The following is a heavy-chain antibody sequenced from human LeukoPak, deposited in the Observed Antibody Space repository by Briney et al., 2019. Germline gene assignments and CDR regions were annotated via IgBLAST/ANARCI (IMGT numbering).Heavy chain of an antibody. CDR1: GFTFSNAW. Sequence: PGGSLRLSCAASGFTFSNAWMSWVRQAPGKGLEWVGRIKSKTDGGTTDYAAPVKSRFTISRDDSKNTLYLQMNSLKTEDTAVYYCTTASRYCSGGSCFFDAFDIWGQGTMVTVSS. CDR2: IKSKTDGGTT. J-gene: IGHJ3*02. D-gene: IGHD2-15*01. V-gene: IGHV3-15*01. CDR3: TTASRYCSGGSCFFDAFDI.